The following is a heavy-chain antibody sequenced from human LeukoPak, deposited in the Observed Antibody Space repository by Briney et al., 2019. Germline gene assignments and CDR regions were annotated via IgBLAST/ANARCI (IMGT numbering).Heavy chain of an antibody. CDR3: ATNLPGYSYGYWVA. V-gene: IGHV1-18*01. CDR2: ISSYNGNT. D-gene: IGHD5-18*01. Sequence: GASVKVSCKASGYTFTSYGISWVRQAPGQGLEWMGWISSYNGNTNYAQKLQGRVTMSTDTSTGTAYMELRSLRSDDTAVYYCATNLPGYSYGYWVAWGQGTLVTVSS. J-gene: IGHJ5*02. CDR1: GYTFTSYG.